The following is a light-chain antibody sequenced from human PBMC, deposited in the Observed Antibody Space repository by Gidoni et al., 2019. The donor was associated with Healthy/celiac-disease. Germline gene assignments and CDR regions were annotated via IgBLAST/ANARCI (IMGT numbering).Light chain of an antibody. J-gene: IGLJ3*02. CDR3: RSYTSSSTRGV. CDR1: SSDVGGYHY. Sequence: QSALTQPASVSGSPGQSITISCTGTSSDVGGYHYVSWYQQHPGKAPKLMIYEVSNRPSGVSNRFSGSKSGNPASLTISGLQAEDEADYYCRSYTSSSTRGVFGGGTKLTVL. V-gene: IGLV2-14*01. CDR2: EVS.